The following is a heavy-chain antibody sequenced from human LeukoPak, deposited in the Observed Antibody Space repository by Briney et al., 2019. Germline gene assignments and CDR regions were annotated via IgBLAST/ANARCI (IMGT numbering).Heavy chain of an antibody. V-gene: IGHV1-18*01. CDR2: ISAYNGNT. CDR3: ARVGTWGAYQLPGTDY. CDR1: GYTFTSYG. Sequence: ASVKVSCKASGYTFTSYGISWVRQAPGQGLEWMGWISAYNGNTNYAQKLQGRVTTTTDTSTSTAYMELRSLRSDDTAVYYCARVGTWGAYQLPGTDYWGQGTLVTVSS. J-gene: IGHJ4*02. D-gene: IGHD2-2*01.